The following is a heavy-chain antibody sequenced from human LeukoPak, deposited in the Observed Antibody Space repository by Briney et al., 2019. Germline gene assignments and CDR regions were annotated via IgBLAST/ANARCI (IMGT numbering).Heavy chain of an antibody. J-gene: IGHJ2*01. CDR1: GYTFTSYY. D-gene: IGHD5-24*01. Sequence: GASVKVSCKASGYTFTSYYMHWVRQAPGQGLEWMGIINPSGGSTSYAQKFQGRVTMTRDTSTSTVYKELSSLRSEDTAVYYCARVTQMAWYFDLWGRGTLVTVSS. CDR3: ARVTQMAWYFDL. CDR2: INPSGGST. V-gene: IGHV1-46*03.